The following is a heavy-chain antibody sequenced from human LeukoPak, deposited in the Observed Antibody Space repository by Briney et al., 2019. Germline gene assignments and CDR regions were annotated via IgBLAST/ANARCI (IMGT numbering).Heavy chain of an antibody. CDR2: IKRDGSEK. D-gene: IGHD1-26*01. V-gene: IGHV3-7*01. CDR3: ARSPGMNTGSYEDYFDY. J-gene: IGHJ4*02. CDR1: GFTFSSYW. Sequence: GGSLRLSCAASGFTFSSYWMSWVRQAPGKGLERVANIKRDGSEKYYVDSVKGRFTISRDSANNSLYLQINSLRAEDTAVYYCARSPGMNTGSYEDYFDYWGQGTLVTVSS.